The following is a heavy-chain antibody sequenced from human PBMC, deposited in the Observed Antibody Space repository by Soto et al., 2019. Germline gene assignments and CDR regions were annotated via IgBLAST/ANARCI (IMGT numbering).Heavy chain of an antibody. D-gene: IGHD2-15*01. J-gene: IGHJ1*01. CDR2: ISYAPTNK. V-gene: IGHV3-30*04. CDR1: GFTFTNPA. Sequence: QVQLVQSGGGVVQPGGGSLRLSCQGSGFTFTNPAMHWVRQAPGKGLEWLAVISYAPTNKNYADSVRFKISRDNSKSTLYLQMSNLTPEDTAVYYCAIQRSQGGLTDVKYWGEGALVIVSA. CDR3: AIQRSQGGLTDVKY.